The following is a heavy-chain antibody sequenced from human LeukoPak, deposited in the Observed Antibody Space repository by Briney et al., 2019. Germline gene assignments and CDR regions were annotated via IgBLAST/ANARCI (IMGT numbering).Heavy chain of an antibody. Sequence: GGSLRHSCAASGFTFSDHAMHWVRQAPGKGLEWVSAVGIAADAFYPGSVKGRFTISRENAKNSLYLQMNSLRVEDTAVYYCVRQKKSHGNFDYWGRGTLVTVSS. J-gene: IGHJ4*02. V-gene: IGHV3-13*01. CDR3: VRQKKSHGNFDY. CDR1: GFTFSDHA. D-gene: IGHD1-26*01. CDR2: VGIAADA.